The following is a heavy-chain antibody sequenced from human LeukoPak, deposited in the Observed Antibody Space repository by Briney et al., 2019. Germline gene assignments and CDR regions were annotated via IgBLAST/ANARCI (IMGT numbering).Heavy chain of an antibody. J-gene: IGHJ4*02. V-gene: IGHV4-39*01. CDR1: GGSISSSSYY. CDR2: IYYSGST. D-gene: IGHD3-10*01. Sequence: PSETLSLTCTVSGGSISSSSYYWGWIRQPPGKGLEWIGTIYYSGSTYYNPSLKSRVTISEDTSKNQFSLELSSVTAADTAVYYCARPAYGSGSYSGFDYWGQGTLVTVSS. CDR3: ARPAYGSGSYSGFDY.